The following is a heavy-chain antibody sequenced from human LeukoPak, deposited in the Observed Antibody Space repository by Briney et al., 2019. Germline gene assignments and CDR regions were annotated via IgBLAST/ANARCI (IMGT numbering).Heavy chain of an antibody. J-gene: IGHJ4*02. CDR2: LKSKTDGGAT. Sequence: PGGSLRLSCVVSGFTFSDAWMSWVRQAPGKGLEWVGRLKSKTDGGATDYAAPVKGRITISRDDSKNRLYLQMNSLKTEDTAVYYCTTANYYDGSVLEYWGQGTLVTVSS. V-gene: IGHV3-15*01. D-gene: IGHD3-22*01. CDR1: GFTFSDAW. CDR3: TTANYYDGSVLEY.